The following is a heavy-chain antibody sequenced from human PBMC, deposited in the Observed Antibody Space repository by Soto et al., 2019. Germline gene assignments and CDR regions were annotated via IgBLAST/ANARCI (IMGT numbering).Heavy chain of an antibody. J-gene: IGHJ4*02. CDR2: IHHTGRT. Sequence: QVQLQEMGPGLVKPSQTLTITCTVSGDSVNSAYWSWIRQLPGEGLEWMGNIHHTGRTFYNPSLKSRVAISIDTSKPLVSLKMRSITAADTAVYYCARTDDYNSSFLDSWGQGTVVTVSS. CDR1: GDSVNSAY. D-gene: IGHD4-4*01. V-gene: IGHV4-31*03. CDR3: ARTDDYNSSFLDS.